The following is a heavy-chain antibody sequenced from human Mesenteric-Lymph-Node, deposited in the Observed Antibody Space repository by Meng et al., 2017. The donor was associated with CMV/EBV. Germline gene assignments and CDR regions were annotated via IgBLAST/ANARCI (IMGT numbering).Heavy chain of an antibody. CDR2: ISGYSGNT. CDR3: AREGDRGSWSYYYYGLDV. Sequence: ASVKVSCKASGYTFSNYGITWVRQAPGQGPEWVGWISGYSGNTKNAQKFLGRVTMTTDTSTSTAYMELRSLISDDTAVYYCAREGDRGSWSYYYYGLDVWGQGTTVTVSS. J-gene: IGHJ6*02. D-gene: IGHD3-10*01. CDR1: GYTFSNYG. V-gene: IGHV1-18*01.